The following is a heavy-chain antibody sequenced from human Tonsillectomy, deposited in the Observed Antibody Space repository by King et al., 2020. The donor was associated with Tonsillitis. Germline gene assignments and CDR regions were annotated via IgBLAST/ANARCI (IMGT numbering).Heavy chain of an antibody. CDR2: INDGGYIT. V-gene: IGHV3-23*04. CDR1: GFTFSSYT. CDR3: AQGTMVRGDHYHSDAFGI. D-gene: IGHD3-10*01. Sequence: VQLVESGGGLVHSGGSLRLSCAASGFTFSSYTMSWVRQVPGKGLEWVSTINDGGYITYYIDSVKGRFTISRDNFRNTLFLQMNSLGPEDTAIYYCAQGTMVRGDHYHSDAFGIWGQGTMVTVSS. J-gene: IGHJ3*02.